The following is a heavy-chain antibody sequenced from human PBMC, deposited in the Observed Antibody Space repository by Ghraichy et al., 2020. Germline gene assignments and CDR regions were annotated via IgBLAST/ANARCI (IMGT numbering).Heavy chain of an antibody. V-gene: IGHV3-53*01. CDR1: GFTVSGNH. CDR2: IYSGGST. CDR3: ARATQTARPAD. Sequence: GGSLRLSCAASGFTVSGNHMSWVRQAPGKGLEWVSGIYSGGSTYYADSVKGRFTISRDNSKNTLYLQMNSLRTEDTAVYYCARATQTARPADWSQGTLVTVSS. J-gene: IGHJ4*02. D-gene: IGHD6-6*01.